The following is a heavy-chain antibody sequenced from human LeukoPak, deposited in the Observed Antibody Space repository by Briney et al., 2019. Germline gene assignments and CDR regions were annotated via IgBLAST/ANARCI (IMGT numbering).Heavy chain of an antibody. V-gene: IGHV3-33*03. D-gene: IGHD7-27*01. CDR1: GFTCRSYG. CDR2: IWYDGSNK. Sequence: GWSLMLSCKASGFTCRSYGINWVRQAPGKGLEWMAGIWYDGSNKDYVDSVKGRFTISRDKSKNTLYREMNSLTVEDTAVNYWEKGRGGSSNWGSDYWGQGTQVTASS. CDR3: EKGRGGSSNWGSDY. J-gene: IGHJ4*02.